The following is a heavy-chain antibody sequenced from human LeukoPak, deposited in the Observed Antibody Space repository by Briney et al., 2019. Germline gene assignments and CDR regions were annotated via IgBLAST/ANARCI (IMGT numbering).Heavy chain of an antibody. V-gene: IGHV4-30-2*01. Sequence: SETLSLTCAVSGGSISSGGYSWSWIRQPPGKGLEWIGYIYHSGSTYYNPSLKSRVTISVDRSKNQFSLKLRSVTAADTALYYCARATSGWYGLFDHWGQGTLVTVSS. CDR2: IYHSGST. CDR1: GGSISSGGYS. J-gene: IGHJ4*02. D-gene: IGHD6-19*01. CDR3: ARATSGWYGLFDH.